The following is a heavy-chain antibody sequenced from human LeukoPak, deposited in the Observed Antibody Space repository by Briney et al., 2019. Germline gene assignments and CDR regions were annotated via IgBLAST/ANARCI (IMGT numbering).Heavy chain of an antibody. J-gene: IGHJ4*02. V-gene: IGHV3-74*01. CDR1: GFTFSTYW. CDR2: INSDGSSA. CDR3: ARVLYSYGPGY. Sequence: GGSLRLSCAASGFTFSTYWMHWVRQAPGKGLVWVSRINSDGSSASYADSVKGRFTISRDNAKNTLYLQMNSLRAEDTAVYYCARVLYSYGPGYWGQGTLVTVSS. D-gene: IGHD5-18*01.